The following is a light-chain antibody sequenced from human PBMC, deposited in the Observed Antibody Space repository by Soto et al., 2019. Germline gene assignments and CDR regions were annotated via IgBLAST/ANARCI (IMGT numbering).Light chain of an antibody. V-gene: IGKV1-5*03. Sequence: DIQMTQSPSTLSASVGDRVTITCRASQSISSWLAWYLQKPGKAPKLLIYKASTLQDGVPSRFSGSGSGTEFTLAISGMQPDDFATYYCQQYSSYSTYTFGQGTKLEIK. J-gene: IGKJ2*01. CDR2: KAS. CDR3: QQYSSYSTYT. CDR1: QSISSW.